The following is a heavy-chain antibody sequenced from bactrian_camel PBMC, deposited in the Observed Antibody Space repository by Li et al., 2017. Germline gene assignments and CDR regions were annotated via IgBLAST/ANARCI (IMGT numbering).Heavy chain of an antibody. D-gene: IGHD2*01. Sequence: HVQLVESGGGSVQAGGSLTLSCVVSGYTYPADCMGWFRQAPGKEREGVATLYAGGDITNYADSVKGRFTITQDNSRKMMLLEMHSLQPEDTAMYYCAAAEPCALIWPTAVGSVGDLGRGTQVTVS. CDR3: AAAEPCALIWPTAVGSVGD. CDR1: GYTYPADC. J-gene: IGHJ4*01. V-gene: IGHV3S1*01. CDR2: LYAGGDIT.